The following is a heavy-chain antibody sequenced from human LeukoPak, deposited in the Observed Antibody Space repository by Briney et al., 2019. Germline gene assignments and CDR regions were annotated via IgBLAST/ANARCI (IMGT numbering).Heavy chain of an antibody. J-gene: IGHJ4*02. Sequence: PGGSLRLSCAASGFTFSDYEINWVRQAPGKGLEWVSCISTSGSTTYYADSVKGRITISRDNAKNSLFLQMNTLTVEDTAVYYCARGAMHVFDYWGQGTPVTVSS. V-gene: IGHV3-48*03. CDR3: ARGAMHVFDY. CDR2: ISTSGSTT. CDR1: GFTFSDYE. D-gene: IGHD2-2*01.